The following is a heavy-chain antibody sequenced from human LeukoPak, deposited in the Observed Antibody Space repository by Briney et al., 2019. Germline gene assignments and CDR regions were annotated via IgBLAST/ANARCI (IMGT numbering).Heavy chain of an antibody. CDR2: IYTAGST. J-gene: IGHJ4*02. V-gene: IGHV3-53*01. D-gene: IGHD6-25*01. CDR3: AGGNTWPGLSY. Sequence: GGSLRLSCAASGFTVSGNYMSWCRQAPGKGLEWGSVIYTAGSTYNADSVKGRFTISRDKSKNTLYLQMNTLRAEDTAVYFCAGGNTWPGLSYWGQGTLLTVSS. CDR1: GFTVSGNY.